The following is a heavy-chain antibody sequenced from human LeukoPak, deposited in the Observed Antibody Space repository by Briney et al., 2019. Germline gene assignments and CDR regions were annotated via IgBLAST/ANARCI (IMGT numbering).Heavy chain of an antibody. CDR3: ARGPRITMVRGVYWFDP. V-gene: IGHV4-34*01. Sequence: PSETLSLTCAVYGGSFSGYYWSWIRQPPGKGLEGIGEINHSGSTNYNPSLKSRVTISVDTSKNQFSLKLSSVTAADTAVYYCARGPRITMVRGVYWFDPWGQGTLVTVSS. J-gene: IGHJ5*02. CDR1: GGSFSGYY. CDR2: INHSGST. D-gene: IGHD3-10*01.